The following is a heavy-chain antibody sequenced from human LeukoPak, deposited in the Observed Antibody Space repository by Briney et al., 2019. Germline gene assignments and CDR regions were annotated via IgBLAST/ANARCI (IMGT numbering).Heavy chain of an antibody. CDR3: ANLGTLRDGDY. D-gene: IGHD2-15*01. CDR1: GFTFSSYG. V-gene: IGHV3-30*18. Sequence: PGGSLRLSCAASGFTFSSYGLYWVRQAPGKGLEWVALISYDGSNKYYADSVKGRFTISRDNSKNTLYLQMNSLRAEDTALYYCANLGTLRDGDYWGQGTLVTVSS. CDR2: ISYDGSNK. J-gene: IGHJ4*02.